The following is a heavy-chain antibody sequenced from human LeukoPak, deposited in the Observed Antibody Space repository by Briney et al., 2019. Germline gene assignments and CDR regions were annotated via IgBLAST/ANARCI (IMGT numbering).Heavy chain of an antibody. CDR2: IKQDGSEK. V-gene: IGHV3-7*01. Sequence: GGPLTLPCIASGLAQYLYWTLGLRDSTGEAGEWVANIKQDGSEKYYVDSVKGRFSISRDNAKNSLYLQTNSLRAEDTAVYYCARDLPRLWGSIVGAHKRVNYWGQGTLVTVSS. CDR3: ARDLPRLWGSIVGAHKRVNY. D-gene: IGHD1-26*01. J-gene: IGHJ4*02. CDR1: GLAQYLYW.